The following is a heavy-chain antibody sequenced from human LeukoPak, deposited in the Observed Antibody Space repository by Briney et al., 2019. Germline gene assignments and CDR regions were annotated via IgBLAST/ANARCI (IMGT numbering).Heavy chain of an antibody. V-gene: IGHV4-34*01. CDR2: INHSGST. Sequence: PSETLSLTCAVYGGSFSGYYWSWIRQPPGKGLEWIGEINHSGSTNYNPSLKSRVTISVDTSKNQFSLKLSSATAADTAVYYCARALYYDFWSGYGNWFDPWGQGTLVTVSS. CDR3: ARALYYDFWSGYGNWFDP. J-gene: IGHJ5*02. D-gene: IGHD3-3*01. CDR1: GGSFSGYY.